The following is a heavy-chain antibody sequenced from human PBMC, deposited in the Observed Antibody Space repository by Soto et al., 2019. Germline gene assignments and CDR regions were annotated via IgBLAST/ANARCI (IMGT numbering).Heavy chain of an antibody. CDR3: TRGYDS. CDR2: INNDGSNT. V-gene: IGHV3-74*01. CDR1: GLTFSGYR. D-gene: IGHD3-16*01. J-gene: IGHJ4*02. Sequence: EVQLVESGGGLVQPGGSLRLSCAGSGLTFSGYRMHWVRQVLGKGLVWVSRINNDGSNTNYADSVKGRFTISRDNAKNTLYLQMNSLRAEDTAVYYCTRGYDSWGQGTLVTVSS.